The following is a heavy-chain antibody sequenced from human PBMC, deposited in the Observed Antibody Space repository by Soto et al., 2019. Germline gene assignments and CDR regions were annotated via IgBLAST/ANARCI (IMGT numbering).Heavy chain of an antibody. J-gene: IGHJ6*03. CDR2: ISSSSSYI. V-gene: IGHV3-21*01. CDR3: ARGGGHYDFWSGYFGPYYMDV. Sequence: GGSLRLSCAASGFTFSSYSMNWVRQAPGKGLEWVSSISSSSSYIYYADSVKGRFTISRDNAKNSLYLQMNSLRAEDTAVYYCARGGGHYDFWSGYFGPYYMDVWGKGTTVTVSS. D-gene: IGHD3-3*01. CDR1: GFTFSSYS.